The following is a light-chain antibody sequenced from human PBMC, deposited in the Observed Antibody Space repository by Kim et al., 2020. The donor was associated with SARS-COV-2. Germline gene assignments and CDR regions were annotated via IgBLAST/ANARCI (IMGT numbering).Light chain of an antibody. CDR2: GKN. J-gene: IGLJ3*02. V-gene: IGLV3-19*01. CDR3: NSRDSSGNHQV. Sequence: LGKTVRITCQGDSHRSYYASWYQQKPGQAPVLVIYGKNNRPSGIPDRFSGSSSGNTASLTITGAQAEDEADYYCNSRDSSGNHQVFGGGTQLTVL. CDR1: SHRSYY.